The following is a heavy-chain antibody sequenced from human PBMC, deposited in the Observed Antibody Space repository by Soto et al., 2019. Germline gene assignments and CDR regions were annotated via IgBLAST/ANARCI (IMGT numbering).Heavy chain of an antibody. J-gene: IGHJ3*02. V-gene: IGHV3-66*01. CDR1: GFTVSSNY. CDR3: ARNPRHAYYCSSTSCYDAFDI. CDR2: IYSGGST. Sequence: GGSLRLSCAASGFTVSSNYMSWVRQAPGKGLEWVSVIYSGGSTYYADSVKGRFTISRDNSKNTLYLQMNSLRAEDTAVYYCARNPRHAYYCSSTSCYDAFDIWGQGTMVTVSS. D-gene: IGHD2-2*01.